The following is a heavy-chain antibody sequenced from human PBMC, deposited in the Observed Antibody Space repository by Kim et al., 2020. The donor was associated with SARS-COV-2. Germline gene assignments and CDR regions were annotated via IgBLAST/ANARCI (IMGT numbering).Heavy chain of an antibody. D-gene: IGHD3-10*01. CDR3: ARVPLITMVRGVIRVKSMDV. J-gene: IGHJ6*02. CDR1: GGSFSGYY. Sequence: SETLSLTCAVYGGSFSGYYWSWIRQPPGKGLEWIGEINHSGSTNYNPSLKSRVTISVDTSKNQCSLKLSSVTAADTAVYYCARVPLITMVRGVIRVKSMDVWGQGTTVTVSS. CDR2: INHSGST. V-gene: IGHV4-34*01.